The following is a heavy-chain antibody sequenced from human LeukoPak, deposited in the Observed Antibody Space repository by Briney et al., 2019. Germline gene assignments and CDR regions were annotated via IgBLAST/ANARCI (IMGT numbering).Heavy chain of an antibody. V-gene: IGHV3-23*01. Sequence: GGSLRLSCAASGFTFSNYGMSWVRQAPGKGLERVSGITGSGGTTYYADSVKGRFTISRDNAKNSLYLQMNSLRAEDTAVYYCAREEMATIGVDYWGQGTLVTVSS. CDR3: AREEMATIGVDY. CDR1: GFTFSNYG. CDR2: ITGSGGTT. D-gene: IGHD5-24*01. J-gene: IGHJ4*02.